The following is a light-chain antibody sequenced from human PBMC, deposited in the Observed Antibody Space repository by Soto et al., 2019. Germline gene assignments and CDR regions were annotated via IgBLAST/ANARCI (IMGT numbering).Light chain of an antibody. CDR2: TAS. CDR1: QDIRTY. J-gene: IGKJ4*01. V-gene: IGKV1-39*01. Sequence: DIPMTQSPSSLSASVGDRVTITCRASQDIRTYLNWYQQKPGKAPKLLIYTASNLQSGVPSRFSGSGSGTDFTLTISSLQPEDFVTYYCQQSYNALTFGGGTKVEIK. CDR3: QQSYNALT.